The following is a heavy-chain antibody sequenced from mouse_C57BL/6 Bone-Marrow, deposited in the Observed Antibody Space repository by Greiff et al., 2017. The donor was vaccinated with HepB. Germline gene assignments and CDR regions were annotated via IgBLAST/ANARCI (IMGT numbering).Heavy chain of an antibody. J-gene: IGHJ4*01. CDR1: GYTFTDYY. V-gene: IGHV1-19*01. Sequence: EVQLQQSGPVLVKPGASVKMSCKASGYTFTDYYMNWVKQSHGKSLEWIGVINPYNGGTSYNQKFKGKATLTVDKSSSTAYMELNSLTSEDSAVYYCARDGSSPLAMDYWGQGTSFTVSS. CDR2: INPYNGGT. D-gene: IGHD1-1*01. CDR3: ARDGSSPLAMDY.